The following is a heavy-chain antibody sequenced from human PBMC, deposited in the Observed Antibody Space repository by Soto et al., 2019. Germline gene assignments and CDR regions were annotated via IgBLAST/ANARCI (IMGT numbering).Heavy chain of an antibody. CDR3: AKDSRCSITNCHIDY. V-gene: IGHV3-23*01. D-gene: IGHD2-2*01. Sequence: GGSLRLSCAASGFAFSTYAMTWVRQAPGKGLEWVSVMSGNGRSAYYADSVKGRFTISRDNSKNTLYLQLNSLRVEDTAVYYCAKDSRCSITNCHIDYWGQGTVVTVSS. CDR2: MSGNGRSA. J-gene: IGHJ4*02. CDR1: GFAFSTYA.